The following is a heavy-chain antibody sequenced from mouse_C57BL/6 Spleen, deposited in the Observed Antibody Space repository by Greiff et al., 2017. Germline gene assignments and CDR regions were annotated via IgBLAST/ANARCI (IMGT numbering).Heavy chain of an antibody. CDR2: IYPGSGST. CDR1: GYTFTSYW. Sequence: VQLQQPGAELVKPGASVTMSCKASGYTFTSYWITWVKQRPGQGLEWIGDIYPGSGSTNYNEKFKSKATLTVDTSSSTAYMPLSSLTSEDSAVYYCARDYGSPVYFDDWGQGTTLTVSS. CDR3: ARDYGSPVYFDD. J-gene: IGHJ2*01. D-gene: IGHD1-1*01. V-gene: IGHV1-55*01.